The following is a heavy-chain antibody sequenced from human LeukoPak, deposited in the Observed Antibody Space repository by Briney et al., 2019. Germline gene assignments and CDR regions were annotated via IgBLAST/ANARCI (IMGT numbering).Heavy chain of an antibody. Sequence: GGSLRLSCAASGFTLSSYEMSWVRQAPGKGLEWVSYISGSGSTIYYADSVKGRFTISRDNGKNSLYLQMNSLRAEDTAVYYCARQRGDILTGYYIPRGFDYWGQGTLVTVPS. V-gene: IGHV3-48*03. D-gene: IGHD3-9*01. J-gene: IGHJ4*02. CDR3: ARQRGDILTGYYIPRGFDY. CDR1: GFTLSSYE. CDR2: ISGSGSTI.